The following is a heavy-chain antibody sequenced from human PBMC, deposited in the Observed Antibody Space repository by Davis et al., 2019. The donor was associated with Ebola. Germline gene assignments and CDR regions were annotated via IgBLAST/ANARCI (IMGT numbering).Heavy chain of an antibody. CDR3: ARELVDCGGDCYGYFQH. CDR1: GFTFSSYA. Sequence: GALKISCAASGFTFSSYAMHWVRQAPGKGLEYVSAISSNGGSTYYANSVKGRFTISRDNSKNTLYLQMGSLRDEDMAVYYCARELVDCGGDCYGYFQHWGQGTLVTVSS. CDR2: ISSNGGST. V-gene: IGHV3-64*01. D-gene: IGHD2-21*02. J-gene: IGHJ1*01.